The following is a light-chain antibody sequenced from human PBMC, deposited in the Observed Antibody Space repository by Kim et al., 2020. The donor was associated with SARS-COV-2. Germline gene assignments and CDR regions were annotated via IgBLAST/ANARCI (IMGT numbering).Light chain of an antibody. CDR2: GAS. J-gene: IGKJ4*01. Sequence: EIVMTQSPATLSVSPGERATLSCRASQSVSSNLAWYQQKPGQAPRLLIYGASTRATDISARFSGSGSGTEFTLTIRSLQSEDLGVYYCQQYNDWPLLAFGGGTKVDIK. V-gene: IGKV3-15*01. CDR1: QSVSSN. CDR3: QQYNDWPLLA.